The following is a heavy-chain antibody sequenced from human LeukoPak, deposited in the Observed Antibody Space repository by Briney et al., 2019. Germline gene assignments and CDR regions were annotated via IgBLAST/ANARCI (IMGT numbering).Heavy chain of an antibody. CDR3: ARGLTIPGFDP. CDR2: INPNSGDT. D-gene: IGHD2-21*01. J-gene: IGHJ5*02. V-gene: IGHV1-2*02. CDR1: GYSFTGYY. Sequence: GASVTVSCTASGYSFTGYYMHWVRQAPGQGLEWMGWINPNSGDTNYAQRFQGRVTMTRDTSISTAYMDVSSLTSDDTAMYYCARGLTIPGFDPWGQGTLVAVSS.